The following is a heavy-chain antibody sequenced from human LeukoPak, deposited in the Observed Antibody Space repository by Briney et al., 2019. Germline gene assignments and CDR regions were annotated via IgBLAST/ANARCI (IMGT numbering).Heavy chain of an antibody. CDR2: INHSGST. CDR3: ARARHLWFGEPYNRYYFDY. J-gene: IGHJ4*02. CDR1: GGSFSGYY. Sequence: SETLSLTCAVYGGSFSGYYWSWIRQPPGKGLEWIGEINHSGSTNYNPSLKSRVTISVDTSKNQFSLKLSSVTAADTAVYYCARARHLWFGEPYNRYYFDYWGQGTLVTVSS. V-gene: IGHV4-34*01. D-gene: IGHD3-10*01.